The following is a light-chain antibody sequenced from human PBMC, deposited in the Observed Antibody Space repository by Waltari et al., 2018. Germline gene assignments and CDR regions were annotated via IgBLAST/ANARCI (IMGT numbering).Light chain of an antibody. CDR1: QDISSW. J-gene: IGKJ5*01. Sequence: DIQMTQSPSSVSASVGDGVTITCRASQDISSWLAWYQQKPGKAPNLLIYDGYSLQSGVPSRFSGSGYGTVFTLTISSLQPEDFATYYCQQANSFPITFGQGTRLEIK. CDR3: QQANSFPIT. CDR2: DGY. V-gene: IGKV1-12*01.